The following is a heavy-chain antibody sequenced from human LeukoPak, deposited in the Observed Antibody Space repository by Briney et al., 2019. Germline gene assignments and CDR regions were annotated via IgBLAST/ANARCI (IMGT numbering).Heavy chain of an antibody. J-gene: IGHJ4*02. V-gene: IGHV4-61*02. CDR3: ARHECGGSCYPEDY. D-gene: IGHD2-15*01. Sequence: SETLSLTCTVSGGSISSGSYYWSWIRQPAGEGLEWVGRIYTTGSINYNPSLKSRVTISIDTSKNQFSLKLSSVTAADTAVYFCARHECGGSCYPEDYWGQGTLVTVSS. CDR2: IYTTGSI. CDR1: GGSISSGSYY.